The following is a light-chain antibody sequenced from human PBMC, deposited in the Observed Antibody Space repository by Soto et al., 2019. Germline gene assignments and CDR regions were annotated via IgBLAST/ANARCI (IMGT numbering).Light chain of an antibody. Sequence: QSALTQPASVSGSPGQSITISCTGTSSDIGTYKYVSWYQQHPGKAPKVMIYDVKKRPSGVPDRFSGSKFANTASLTISGLQAEDEADYYCCSYADTYTWLFGGGTKVTVL. CDR3: CSYADTYTWL. CDR1: SSDIGTYKY. J-gene: IGLJ2*01. V-gene: IGLV2-11*01. CDR2: DVK.